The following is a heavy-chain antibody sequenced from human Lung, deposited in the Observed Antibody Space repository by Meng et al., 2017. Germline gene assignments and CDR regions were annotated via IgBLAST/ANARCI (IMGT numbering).Heavy chain of an antibody. V-gene: IGHV1-2*06. CDR2: INPKSGDT. CDR3: ARDEDISAAGKLFGDY. Sequence: QVQLVQYGPEVKKPGASVKLSCKPSGYTFAAYWIHWLRQAPGQGLEWMGRINPKSGDTHYAQRFQGRVTMTGDTSISTAYMELSGLRSDDTAMYYCARDEDISAAGKLFGDYWGQGTLVTVSS. CDR1: GYTFAAYW. D-gene: IGHD6-13*01. J-gene: IGHJ4*02.